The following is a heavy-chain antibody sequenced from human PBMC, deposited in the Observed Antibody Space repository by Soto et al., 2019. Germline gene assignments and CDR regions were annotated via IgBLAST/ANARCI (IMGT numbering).Heavy chain of an antibody. CDR1: GGSINSYY. CDR3: ALATGYYPRQLLAY. J-gene: IGHJ4*02. V-gene: IGHV4-59*01. Sequence: TSETLSLTCAVSGGSINSYYWSWIRQPPGKGLEWIGYISYSGSPNYNPTLKSRVTISVDITKRQFSLQVSSVTAADTAVYYCALATGYYPRQLLAYCGQGTLVPGSS. D-gene: IGHD3-9*01. CDR2: ISYSGSP.